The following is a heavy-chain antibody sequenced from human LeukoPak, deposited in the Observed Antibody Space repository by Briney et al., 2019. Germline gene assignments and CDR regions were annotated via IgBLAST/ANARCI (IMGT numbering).Heavy chain of an antibody. CDR1: GGSISSYY. CDR3: ARVGYGDLFDY. D-gene: IGHD4-17*01. Sequence: NPSETLSLTCTVSGGSISSYYWSWIRQPPGKGLEWIGYIYYSGSTNYNPSLKSRVTISVDTSKNQFSLKLSSVTAADTAVYYCARVGYGDLFDYWGQGTLVTVSS. J-gene: IGHJ4*02. V-gene: IGHV4-59*01. CDR2: IYYSGST.